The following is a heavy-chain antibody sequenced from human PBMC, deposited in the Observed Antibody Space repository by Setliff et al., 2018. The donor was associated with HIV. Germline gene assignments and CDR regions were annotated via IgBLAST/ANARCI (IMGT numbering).Heavy chain of an antibody. Sequence: SETLSLTCILSGGSISTSNYYWGWIRQPPGKGLEWIGSIYYSGSTYYTPSLKSRVTISVDTSKNQFSLKLSSVTAADTAVYYCARHFGWLPREIDYWGQGTLVTVSS. CDR1: GGSISTSNYY. J-gene: IGHJ4*02. CDR3: ARHFGWLPREIDY. V-gene: IGHV4-39*01. D-gene: IGHD5-12*01. CDR2: IYYSGST.